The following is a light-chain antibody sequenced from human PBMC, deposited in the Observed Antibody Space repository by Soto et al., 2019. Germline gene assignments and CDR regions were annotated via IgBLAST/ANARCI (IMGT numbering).Light chain of an antibody. J-gene: IGLJ2*01. Sequence: QSVLTQPASVSGSPGQSITISCTGTSSDVGGYNYVSWYQQHPGKAPKLMIYDVINRPSGVSNRFSGSKSGKSASLTISGLQAEDEADYYCSSYTSSSTYVVFGGGTKLTVL. V-gene: IGLV2-14*03. CDR3: SSYTSSSTYVV. CDR2: DVI. CDR1: SSDVGGYNY.